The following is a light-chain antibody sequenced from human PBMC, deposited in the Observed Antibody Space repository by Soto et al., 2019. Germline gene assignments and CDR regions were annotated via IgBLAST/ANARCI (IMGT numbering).Light chain of an antibody. CDR2: KAS. J-gene: IGKJ1*01. Sequence: DIQMTQSPSTLSASVGDRVTITCRASQSVSTWLAWYQQKPGKAPKLLIYKASNLESGVPSRFTGSGSGTEFPLTISSLQPDDFATYYCQQYSVYWTFGQGTKV. CDR1: QSVSTW. V-gene: IGKV1-5*03. CDR3: QQYSVYWT.